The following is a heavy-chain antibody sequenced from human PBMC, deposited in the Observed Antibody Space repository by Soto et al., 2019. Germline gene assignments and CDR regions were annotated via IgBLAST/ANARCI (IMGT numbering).Heavy chain of an antibody. J-gene: IGHJ4*02. CDR1: GDTVTKYG. V-gene: IGHV1-18*01. CDR3: ASATSIAVAGKET. D-gene: IGHD6-19*01. CDR2: ISFYNGHT. Sequence: QVQLVQSGGEVKKPGASVKVSCKASGDTVTKYGISWVRQAPGQGLEWLGWISFYNGHTNYALKFQDRITFTTDTSTSTASMEFRSLTSDDTAVYYCASATSIAVAGKETWGQGTRVTVSS.